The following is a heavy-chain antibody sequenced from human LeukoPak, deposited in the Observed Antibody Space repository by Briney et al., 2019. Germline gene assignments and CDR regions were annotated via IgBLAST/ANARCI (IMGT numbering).Heavy chain of an antibody. Sequence: GESLRLSCVVSGFTFDDYGMHWVRQSPGKGLEWVSGINWSGDRTGYADSVKGRFTISRDNAKNSLYLQMNSLKAEDTALYYCARGTSLPYFAGDFVVAPAAMTQTHDFFDSWGQGTLVTVSS. J-gene: IGHJ4*02. CDR1: GFTFDDYG. CDR3: ARGTSLPYFAGDFVVAPAAMTQTHDFFDS. D-gene: IGHD2-2*01. V-gene: IGHV3-20*04. CDR2: INWSGDRT.